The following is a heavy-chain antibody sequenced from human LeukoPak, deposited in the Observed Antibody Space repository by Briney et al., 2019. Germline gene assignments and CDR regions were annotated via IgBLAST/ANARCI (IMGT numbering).Heavy chain of an antibody. J-gene: IGHJ3*02. CDR2: IYHSGST. CDR3: ARPPEIVGAPGAFDI. CDR1: GGSISSGGYS. V-gene: IGHV4-30-2*01. D-gene: IGHD1-26*01. Sequence: PSQTLSLTCAVSGGSISSGGYSWSWIRQPPGKGLEWIGYIYHSGSTYYNPSLKSRVTISVDRSKNQFSLKLSSVTAADTAVYYCARPPEIVGAPGAFDIWGQGTMVTVSS.